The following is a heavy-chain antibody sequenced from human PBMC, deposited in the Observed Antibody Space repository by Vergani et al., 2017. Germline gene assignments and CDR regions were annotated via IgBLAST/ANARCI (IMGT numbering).Heavy chain of an antibody. Sequence: EVQLVESGGGLVKPGGSLRLSCAASGFTFSSYSMNWVRQAPGKGLEWVSSISSSSSYIYYADSVKGRFTISRDKAKNSLYLQMNSLRAEDTAVYYCARADNLRFLEWSKYYYYYYGMDVWGQGTTVTVSS. CDR3: ARADNLRFLEWSKYYYYYYGMDV. CDR1: GFTFSSYS. V-gene: IGHV3-21*01. J-gene: IGHJ6*02. D-gene: IGHD3-3*01. CDR2: ISSSSSYI.